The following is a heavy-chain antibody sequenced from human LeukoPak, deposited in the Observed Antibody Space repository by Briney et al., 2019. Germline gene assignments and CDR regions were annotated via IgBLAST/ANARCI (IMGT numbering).Heavy chain of an antibody. J-gene: IGHJ3*02. CDR3: ARPDSWEAHLMGALDI. D-gene: IGHD1-26*01. CDR1: GDSISTSRYY. V-gene: IGHV4-39*01. Sequence: SETLSLTCTVAGDSISTSRYYWGWLRQPPGKGLQWIGSIFSTGSTYYNPSLKSRVTISVDTSKNQFSLILTSVTAADTAVYYCARPDSWEAHLMGALDIWGQGTMVTVSS. CDR2: IFSTGST.